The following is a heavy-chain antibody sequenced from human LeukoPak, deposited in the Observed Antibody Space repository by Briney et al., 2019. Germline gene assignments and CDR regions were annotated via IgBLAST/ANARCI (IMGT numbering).Heavy chain of an antibody. Sequence: SVKVSCKASGGTFSSYAISWVRQAPGQGLEWMGRIIPILGIANYAQKFQGRVTITADKSTSTAYMELSSLRSEDTAVYYCARDVPPPIAVVNDYYYGMDVWGQGTTVTVSS. J-gene: IGHJ6*02. CDR3: ARDVPPPIAVVNDYYYGMDV. D-gene: IGHD3-22*01. V-gene: IGHV1-69*04. CDR1: GGTFSSYA. CDR2: IIPILGIA.